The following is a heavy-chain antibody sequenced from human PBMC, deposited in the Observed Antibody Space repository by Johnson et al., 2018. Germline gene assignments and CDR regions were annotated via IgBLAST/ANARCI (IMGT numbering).Heavy chain of an antibody. D-gene: IGHD2-21*02. CDR3: TKTCGGDCYYFQH. Sequence: VQLQESGPGLVKPSETLSLTCTVSGGSISSSSYYWGWIRQPPGKGLEWVGFIRSKAYGGTTEYAASVKGRFTISRDDSKSIAYLQMNSLKTEDTAVYYCTKTCGGDCYYFQHWGQGTLVTVSS. CDR1: GGSISSSSYY. CDR2: IRSKAYGGTT. J-gene: IGHJ1*01. V-gene: IGHV3-49*05.